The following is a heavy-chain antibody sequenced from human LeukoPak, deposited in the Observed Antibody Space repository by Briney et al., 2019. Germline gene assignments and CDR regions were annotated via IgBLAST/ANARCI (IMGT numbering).Heavy chain of an antibody. CDR3: AGRRSSGWYAY. D-gene: IGHD6-19*01. Sequence: ASVKVSCKASGGTFSSYAISWVRQAPGQGLEWMGGIIPIFGTANYAQKFQGRVTITADESTSTAYMELGSLRSEDTAVYYCAGRRSSGWYAYWGQGTLVTVSS. CDR1: GGTFSSYA. V-gene: IGHV1-69*13. J-gene: IGHJ4*02. CDR2: IIPIFGTA.